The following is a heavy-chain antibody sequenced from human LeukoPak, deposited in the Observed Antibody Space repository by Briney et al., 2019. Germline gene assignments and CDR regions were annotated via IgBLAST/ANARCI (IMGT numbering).Heavy chain of an antibody. J-gene: IGHJ6*02. V-gene: IGHV1-46*01. CDR1: GYTFTTYF. D-gene: IGHD2-2*01. CDR3: ARRCRVVPGVHNVGRTQYYNGMDV. CDR2: IDPIDGST. Sequence: ASVTVSCTASGYTFTTYFVHWVRQAPGQGLEWLGIIDPIDGSTSHAQNFQGRITMTRDTSTCTVYRELSSLRCEGTAVYFCARRCRVVPGVHNVGRTQYYNGMDVWGQGTTVTVSS.